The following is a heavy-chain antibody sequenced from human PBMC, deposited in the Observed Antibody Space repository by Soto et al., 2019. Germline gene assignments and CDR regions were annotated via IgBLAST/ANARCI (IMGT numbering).Heavy chain of an antibody. J-gene: IGHJ5*02. CDR2: IIPIFGTA. D-gene: IGHD1-26*01. CDR1: GGTFSSYA. CDR3: ARVVGGTYANNWFDP. Sequence: ASVKVSCKASGGTFSSYAISWVRQAPGQGLEWMGGIIPIFGTAKYAQKFQGRVTITADESTSTTYMVLSSLRSEDTAVYYCARVVGGTYANNWFDPWGQGTLVTVSS. V-gene: IGHV1-69*13.